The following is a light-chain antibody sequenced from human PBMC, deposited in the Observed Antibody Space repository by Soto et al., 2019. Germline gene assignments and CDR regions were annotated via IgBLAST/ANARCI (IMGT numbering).Light chain of an antibody. CDR3: AARDDSLNVYL. CDR2: SDS. V-gene: IGLV1-44*01. CDR1: SSNIGTNA. Sequence: QSVLTQPPSVSGTPGQRVTISCFGSSSNIGTNAVNWYQQLPGAAPKLLIYSDSQRPSGVPDRFSGSKSGTSASLAISGPQSEDEADYYCAARDDSLNVYLFGAGTKVTVL. J-gene: IGLJ1*01.